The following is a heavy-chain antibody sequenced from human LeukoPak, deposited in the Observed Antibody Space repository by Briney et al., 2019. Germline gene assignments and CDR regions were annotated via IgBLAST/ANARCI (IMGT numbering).Heavy chain of an antibody. J-gene: IGHJ3*02. CDR1: GGSISGSY. Sequence: TSETLSLTCTVSGGSISGSYWSWIRQPAGKGLEWIGHIYTSGNTNYNPSLKSRVTMSVDTSKNRFPLKLRSVTAADTAVYYCARESAGSYFAFDIWGQGTMVSVSS. CDR3: ARESAGSYFAFDI. D-gene: IGHD3-10*01. CDR2: IYTSGNT. V-gene: IGHV4-4*07.